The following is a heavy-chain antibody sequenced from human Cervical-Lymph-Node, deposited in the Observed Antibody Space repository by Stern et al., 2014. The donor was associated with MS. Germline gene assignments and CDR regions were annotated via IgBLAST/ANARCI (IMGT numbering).Heavy chain of an antibody. Sequence: VQLVESGGGVFQPGGSLRRSWTASGFTFSNYALPGVRQAPAKGLDWLEVLLFDGKDKFYAASVKGRFSITRDNSKNMLYLQMNSLRVEDTALYYCARGRYSSGWYLHDFWGQGTLVTVSS. CDR1: GFTFSNYA. D-gene: IGHD6-19*01. CDR2: LLFDGKDK. V-gene: IGHV3-33*01. CDR3: ARGRYSSGWYLHDF. J-gene: IGHJ4*02.